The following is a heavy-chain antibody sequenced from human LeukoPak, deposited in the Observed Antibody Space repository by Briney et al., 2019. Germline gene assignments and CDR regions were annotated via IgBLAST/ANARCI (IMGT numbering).Heavy chain of an antibody. CDR1: GYTFTSYY. Sequence: ASVKVSCKASGYTFTSYYMHWVRQAHGQGLEWMGIINPSGGSTSYAQKFQGRVTMTRDTSTSTVYMELSSLRSEDTAVYYCARDSIVVVTAEGGFDYWGQGTLVTVSS. V-gene: IGHV1-46*01. CDR3: ARDSIVVVTAEGGFDY. CDR2: INPSGGST. J-gene: IGHJ4*02. D-gene: IGHD2-21*02.